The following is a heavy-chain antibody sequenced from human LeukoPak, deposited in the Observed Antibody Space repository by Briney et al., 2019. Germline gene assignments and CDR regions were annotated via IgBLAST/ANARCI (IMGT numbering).Heavy chain of an antibody. CDR2: IYYSGST. J-gene: IGHJ6*03. CDR1: GGSISSYY. D-gene: IGHD3-3*01. V-gene: IGHV4-39*01. CDR3: ARLSWSGSPYYYYMDV. Sequence: PSETLSLTCTVSGGSISSYYWGWIRQPPGKGLEWIGSIYYSGSTYYNPSLKSRVTISVDTSKNQFSLKLSSVTAADTAVYYCARLSWSGSPYYYYMDVWGKGTTVTVSS.